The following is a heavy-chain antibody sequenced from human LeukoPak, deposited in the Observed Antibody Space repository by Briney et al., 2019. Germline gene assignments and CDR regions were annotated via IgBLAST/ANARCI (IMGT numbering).Heavy chain of an antibody. CDR2: IYSGGST. CDR1: GFTVSSNY. CDR3: AREWLQFAFDI. J-gene: IGHJ3*02. V-gene: IGHV3-66*01. Sequence: GGSLRLSCAASGFTVSSNYMSWVRQAPGKGLEWVSVIYSGGSTYYADSVKGRFTISRDNSKNTLYLQMNSLRAEDTAVYYCAREWLQFAFDIWGRGTMVTVSS. D-gene: IGHD5-12*01.